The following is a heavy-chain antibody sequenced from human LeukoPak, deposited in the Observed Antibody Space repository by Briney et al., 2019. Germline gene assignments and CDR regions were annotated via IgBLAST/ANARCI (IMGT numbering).Heavy chain of an antibody. CDR1: GGTFSSYA. Sequence: ASVKVSCKASGGTFSSYAISWVRQAPGQGLEWMGWINPDSGGTNFAQKFQGRVTMARDTSISTAYMELSSLRSDDTAVYYCARGGPNTYYYDSSGISYFDYWGQGTLVTVSS. V-gene: IGHV1-2*02. CDR3: ARGGPNTYYYDSSGISYFDY. J-gene: IGHJ4*02. D-gene: IGHD3-22*01. CDR2: INPDSGGT.